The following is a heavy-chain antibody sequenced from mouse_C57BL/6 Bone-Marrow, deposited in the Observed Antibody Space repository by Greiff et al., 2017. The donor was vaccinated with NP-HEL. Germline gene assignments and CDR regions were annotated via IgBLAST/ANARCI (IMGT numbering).Heavy chain of an antibody. V-gene: IGHV1-81*01. J-gene: IGHJ2*01. CDR3: ASSAYYGSHYFDY. CDR1: GYTFTSYG. Sequence: VQLQQSGAELARPGASVKLSCKASGYTFTSYGISWVKQRTGQGLEWIGEIYPRSGNTYYNEKFKGKATLTADKSSSTAYMELRILTSEDSAVYFCASSAYYGSHYFDYWGQGTTLTVSS. D-gene: IGHD1-1*01. CDR2: IYPRSGNT.